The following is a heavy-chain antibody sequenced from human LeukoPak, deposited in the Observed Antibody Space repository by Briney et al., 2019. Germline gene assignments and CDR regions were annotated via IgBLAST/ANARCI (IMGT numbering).Heavy chain of an antibody. CDR1: GFTCSSYA. J-gene: IGHJ4*02. CDR3: AKSRSSSSSHFDY. Sequence: GGSLRLSCAASGFTCSSYAMSWVRQAPGKGLEWVSTISGSGKTTYYADSVKGRFTISRDNSRNTLYLQMNSLRAEDTAVYYCAKSRSSSSSHFDYWGQGTLVTVSS. CDR2: ISGSGKTT. D-gene: IGHD2-2*01. V-gene: IGHV3-23*01.